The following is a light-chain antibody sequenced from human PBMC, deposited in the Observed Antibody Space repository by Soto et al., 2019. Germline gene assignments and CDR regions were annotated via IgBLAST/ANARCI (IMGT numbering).Light chain of an antibody. Sequence: DIQMTQSPSTLSASAGDRVTITCRASQSISTWLAWYQQKPGQAPKLLIYMTSTLESGVPSRFSGSGSGTEFTLSISSLQPDDFATYYCQQYSTFSQTFGQGTKVEI. J-gene: IGKJ1*01. CDR1: QSISTW. V-gene: IGKV1-5*03. CDR2: MTS. CDR3: QQYSTFSQT.